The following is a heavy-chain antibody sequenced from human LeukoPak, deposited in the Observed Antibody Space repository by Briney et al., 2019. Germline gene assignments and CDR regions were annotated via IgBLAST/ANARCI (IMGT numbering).Heavy chain of an antibody. CDR3: ASLSNWFDP. J-gene: IGHJ5*02. Sequence: SQTLSLTCTLSAGSISSYYWSWIRHPPGKGLEWIGYIYYSGSTNYNPSLKSRVTISVDTSKNQFSLKLSSVTAADTAVYYCASLSNWFDPWGQGTLVTVSS. V-gene: IGHV4-59*01. CDR2: IYYSGST. CDR1: AGSISSYY. D-gene: IGHD3-16*02.